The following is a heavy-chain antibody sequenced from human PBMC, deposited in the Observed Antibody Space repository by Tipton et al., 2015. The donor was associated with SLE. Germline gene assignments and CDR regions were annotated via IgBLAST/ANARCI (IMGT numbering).Heavy chain of an antibody. CDR1: GGSISSGYYY. D-gene: IGHD2-15*01. CDR3: ASPVVKTTKTFES. J-gene: IGHJ4*02. V-gene: IGHV4-61*09. CDR2: IFTSGRT. Sequence: TLSLTCTVSGGSISSGYYYWTWVRQPAGKGLEWIGHIFTSGRTNYNPSPKSRDTISVDTSKNQFSLKQSSVPAADTAVYSCASPVVKTTKTFESRGQGTPVTVSS.